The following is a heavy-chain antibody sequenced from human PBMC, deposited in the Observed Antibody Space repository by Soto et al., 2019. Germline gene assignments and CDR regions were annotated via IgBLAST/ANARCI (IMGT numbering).Heavy chain of an antibody. CDR3: AKDPALPLDFWSGYYQRY. J-gene: IGHJ4*02. D-gene: IGHD3-3*01. CDR1: GVTFSSYA. CDR2: ISGSGGST. Sequence: PGGSLRLSCAASGVTFSSYAMSGVRQAPGKGLEWVSAISGSGGSTYYADSVKGRFTISRDNSKNTLYLQMNSLRAEDTAVYYCAKDPALPLDFWSGYYQRYWGQGTLVTVSS. V-gene: IGHV3-23*01.